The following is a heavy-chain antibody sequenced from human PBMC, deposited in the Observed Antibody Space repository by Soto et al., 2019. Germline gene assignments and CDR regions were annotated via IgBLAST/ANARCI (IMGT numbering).Heavy chain of an antibody. CDR1: GYTFTSYY. J-gene: IGHJ4*02. V-gene: IGHV1-46*03. CDR3: ARDKATKNPIGYDFWSGYSNGFDY. Sequence: ASVKVSCKASGYTFTSYYMHWVRQAPGQGLEWMGIINPSGGSTSYAQKFQGRVTMTRDTSTSTVYMELSSLRSEDTAVYYCARDKATKNPIGYDFWSGYSNGFDYWGQGTLVTVS. CDR2: INPSGGST. D-gene: IGHD3-3*01.